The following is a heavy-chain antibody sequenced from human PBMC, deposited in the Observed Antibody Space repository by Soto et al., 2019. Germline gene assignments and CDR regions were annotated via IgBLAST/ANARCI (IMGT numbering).Heavy chain of an antibody. Sequence: ASVKVSCKASGYTFTSYAMHWVRQAPGQRLEWMGWINAGNGNTKYSQKFQGRVTITRDTSASTAYMELSSLRSEDTAVYYCARAFGTSGITGIAAAGHLYYFDYWGQGTLVTVSS. J-gene: IGHJ4*02. V-gene: IGHV1-3*01. CDR1: GYTFTSYA. CDR3: ARAFGTSGITGIAAAGHLYYFDY. D-gene: IGHD6-13*01. CDR2: INAGNGNT.